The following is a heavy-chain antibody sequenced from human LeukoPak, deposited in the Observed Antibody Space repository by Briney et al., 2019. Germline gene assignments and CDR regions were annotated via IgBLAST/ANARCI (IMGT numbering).Heavy chain of an antibody. J-gene: IGHJ4*02. D-gene: IGHD6-19*01. CDR2: IYPGDSDT. V-gene: IGHV5-51*03. CDR3: ARVPRRSSGWYYFDY. CDR1: GYSFTSYW. Sequence: GESLKISCKGSGYSFTSYWIGWVRQMPGKGLEWMGIIYPGDSDTRYSPSSQGQVTISADKSISTAYLQWSSLKASDTAMYYCARVPRRSSGWYYFDYWGQGTLVTVSS.